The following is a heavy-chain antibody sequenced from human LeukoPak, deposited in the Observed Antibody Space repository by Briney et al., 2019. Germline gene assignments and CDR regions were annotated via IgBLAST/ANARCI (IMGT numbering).Heavy chain of an antibody. J-gene: IGHJ4*02. Sequence: GGSLRLSCAASGFSFSVSWMSWVRQAPGKGLEWVANIKYDGIEKYYVDSVKGRFAISRDNAKNSLYLQMNSLRAEDTAVYYCARRFDYWGQGTLVTVSS. CDR2: IKYDGIEK. CDR1: GFSFSVSW. V-gene: IGHV3-7*01. CDR3: ARRFDY.